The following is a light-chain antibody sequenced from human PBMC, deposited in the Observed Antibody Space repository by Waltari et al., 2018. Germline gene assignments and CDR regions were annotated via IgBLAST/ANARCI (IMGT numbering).Light chain of an antibody. CDR2: GAS. CDR1: QSVSSR. Sequence: EIVMTQSPATLSLSPGERATLYCRASQSVSSRLAWYQQKPGQAPRLLIYGASSRATGIPDKFSGSGSGTEFTLTINRLEPEDIAVYYCQQNSNWPWTFGQGTKVEIK. CDR3: QQNSNWPWT. J-gene: IGKJ1*01. V-gene: IGKV3D-15*01.